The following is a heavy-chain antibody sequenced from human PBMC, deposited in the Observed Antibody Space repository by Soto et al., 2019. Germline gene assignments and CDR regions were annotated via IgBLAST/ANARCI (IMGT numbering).Heavy chain of an antibody. V-gene: IGHV4-59*01. Sequence: QVQLQESGPGLVKPSETLSLTCTVSGGSISSYYWSWIRQPPGKGLEWIGYIYYSGSTNYNPSLTSRVTMSVATSKNQFSLKLSSVTAADTAVYYCARKYDSSGYGPFDYWGQGTLVTVSS. J-gene: IGHJ4*02. D-gene: IGHD3-22*01. CDR3: ARKYDSSGYGPFDY. CDR1: GGSISSYY. CDR2: IYYSGST.